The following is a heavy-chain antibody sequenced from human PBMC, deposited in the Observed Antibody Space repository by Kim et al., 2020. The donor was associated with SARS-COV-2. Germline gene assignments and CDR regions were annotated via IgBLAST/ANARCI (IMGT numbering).Heavy chain of an antibody. Sequence: GGSLRLSCAASGFTFSDYYMSWIRKAPGKGLEWVSYISSSGSTIYYADSVKGRFTISRDNAKNSLYLQMNSLRAEDTAVYYCARGHVVLWFGDPPPFDYWGQGTLVTVSS. CDR1: GFTFSDYY. CDR3: ARGHVVLWFGDPPPFDY. J-gene: IGHJ4*02. D-gene: IGHD3-10*01. CDR2: ISSSGSTI. V-gene: IGHV3-11*01.